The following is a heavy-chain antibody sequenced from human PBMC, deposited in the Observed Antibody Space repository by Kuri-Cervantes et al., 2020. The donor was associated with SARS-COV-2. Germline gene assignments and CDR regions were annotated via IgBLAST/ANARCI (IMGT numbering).Heavy chain of an antibody. V-gene: IGHV3-74*01. CDR1: GFTFSSYW. CDR3: AKDVGYFGGMDV. Sequence: GESLKISCAASGFTFSSYWMHWVRQAPGKGLVWVSRINSDGSSTSYADSVKGRFTISRDNAKNTLYLQMNSLRAEDTAVYYCAKDVGYFGGMDVWGQGTTVTDSS. D-gene: IGHD3-9*01. CDR2: INSDGSST. J-gene: IGHJ6*02.